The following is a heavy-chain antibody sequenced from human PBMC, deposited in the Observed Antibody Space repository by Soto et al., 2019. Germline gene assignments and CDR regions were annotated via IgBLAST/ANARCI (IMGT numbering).Heavy chain of an antibody. CDR2: IYWDDDK. Sequence: SGPTLVNPTQTPTLTCTFTGFSLSTSGVGVAWVRQPLGKALEWLALIYWDDDKRYSPSLETRLTITKDTSKNHVVLTMTNMDPVETGTYYCAHRPGSSMSFDYWGQAALVTVSS. CDR1: GFSLSTSGVG. D-gene: IGHD3-22*01. J-gene: IGHJ4*02. V-gene: IGHV2-5*02. CDR3: AHRPGSSMSFDY.